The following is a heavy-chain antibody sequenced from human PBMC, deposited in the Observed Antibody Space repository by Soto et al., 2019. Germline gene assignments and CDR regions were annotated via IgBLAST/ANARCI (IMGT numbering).Heavy chain of an antibody. CDR1: GFTFSSYW. Sequence: GSLRLSCAASGFTFSSYWMHWVRQAPGKGLVWVSRINSDGSSTDYAESVKDRFTISRDSAKNSLYLQMNSLRVEDTALYYCAKDVLWGAGFTIFGAFDCWGHGTLVTVSS. CDR3: AKDVLWGAGFTIFGAFDC. D-gene: IGHD3-3*01. J-gene: IGHJ4*01. V-gene: IGHV3-74*01. CDR2: INSDGSST.